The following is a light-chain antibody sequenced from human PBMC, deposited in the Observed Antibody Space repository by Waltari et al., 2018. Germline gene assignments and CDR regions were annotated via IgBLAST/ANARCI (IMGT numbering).Light chain of an antibody. Sequence: QSALTQPASVSGSPGQSITISCTASSSNLASYTLVSWYQQHAGKPPKPLIYEGAKRPSGVSNRFSGSKSGNPASLTISGLQAEDEADYYCCSYADNRVFGGGTKLTVL. CDR3: CSYADNRV. V-gene: IGLV2-23*01. CDR1: SSNLASYTL. J-gene: IGLJ3*02. CDR2: EGA.